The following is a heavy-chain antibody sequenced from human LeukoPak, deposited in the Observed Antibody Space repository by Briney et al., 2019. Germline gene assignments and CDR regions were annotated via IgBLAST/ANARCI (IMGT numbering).Heavy chain of an antibody. CDR1: GSSIRTYTH. CDR3: AGNRDAYFLNAFDI. CDR2: IHHTGNT. J-gene: IGHJ3*02. V-gene: IGHV4-38-2*02. D-gene: IGHD5-24*01. Sequence: SETLSLTCTVSGSSIRTYTHWGWIRQPPGKGLEWIASIHHTGNTYYNPSLESRVTISIDTSKNQFSLTLSSVTAADTAVYYCAGNRDAYFLNAFDIWGQGTVVTVSS.